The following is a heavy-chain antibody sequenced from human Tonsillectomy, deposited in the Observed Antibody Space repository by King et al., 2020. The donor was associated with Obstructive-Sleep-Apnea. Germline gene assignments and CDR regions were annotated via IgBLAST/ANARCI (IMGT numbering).Heavy chain of an antibody. CDR3: ARRLGYSCDF. J-gene: IGHJ4*02. CDR1: GYTFTSYD. V-gene: IGHV1-8*01. Sequence: VQLVESGAEVKKPGASVKVSCKTSGYTFTSYDINWVRQATGQGLEWMGWMNPNSGNTGYAQKFQGRVTMTRNTSIGTAYMEVSSLRSDDTAVYFCARRLGYSCDFWGQGTLVTVSS. CDR2: MNPNSGNT. D-gene: IGHD5-18*01.